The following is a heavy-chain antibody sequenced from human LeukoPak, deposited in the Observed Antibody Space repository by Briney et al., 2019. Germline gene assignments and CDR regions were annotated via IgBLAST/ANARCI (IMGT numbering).Heavy chain of an antibody. D-gene: IGHD6-19*01. Sequence: GGSLRLSCAASGFTFSDYAMTWVRQAPGKGLQWVSGISGSGASTYYGDSVKGRFIISRENSKNTLYLQIDSLRAEDTAVYYCAKGASSGWLLYWFDPWGQGTLVTVSS. J-gene: IGHJ5*02. CDR2: ISGSGAST. V-gene: IGHV3-23*01. CDR3: AKGASSGWLLYWFDP. CDR1: GFTFSDYA.